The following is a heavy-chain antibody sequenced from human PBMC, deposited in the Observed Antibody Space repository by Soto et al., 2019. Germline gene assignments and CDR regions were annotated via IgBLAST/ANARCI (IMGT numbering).Heavy chain of an antibody. CDR3: ARNADSLNWFDP. CDR1: GGTFSSYA. J-gene: IGHJ5*02. Sequence: ASVKVSCKASGGTFSSYAISWVRQAPGQGLEWMGGIIPIFGTANYAQKFQGRVTITADESTSTAYMELSSLRSEDTAVYYCARNADSLNWFDPWGQGTLVTVSS. CDR2: IIPIFGTA. D-gene: IGHD3-22*01. V-gene: IGHV1-69*13.